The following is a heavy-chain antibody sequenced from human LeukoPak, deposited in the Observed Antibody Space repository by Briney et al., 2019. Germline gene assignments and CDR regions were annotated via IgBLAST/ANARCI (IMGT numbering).Heavy chain of an antibody. D-gene: IGHD2-2*01. CDR1: GYTFTSYG. CDR3: ARARPYCSSTSCYFNYHYYMDV. CDR2: ISAYNGNT. V-gene: IGHV1-18*01. J-gene: IGHJ6*03. Sequence: ASVKVSCKASGYTFTSYGISWVRQAPGQGLEWMGWISAYNGNTNYAQKLQGRVTMTTDTSTSTAYMELRSLRSDDTAVYYCARARPYCSSTSCYFNYHYYMDVWGKGTTVTVSS.